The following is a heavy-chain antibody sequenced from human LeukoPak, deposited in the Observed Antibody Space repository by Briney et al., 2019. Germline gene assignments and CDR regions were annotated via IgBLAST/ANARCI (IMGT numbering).Heavy chain of an antibody. Sequence: GGSLRLSCAASRFTFSTYWMSWVRQAPGKGLEWVANIKPDGSEKYYVDSVKGRFTISRDNAKNSLYLQMNSLRAEGTAVYYCASDPVIYWGQGTLVTVSS. CDR2: IKPDGSEK. J-gene: IGHJ4*02. V-gene: IGHV3-7*01. D-gene: IGHD2-21*01. CDR1: RFTFSTYW. CDR3: ASDPVIY.